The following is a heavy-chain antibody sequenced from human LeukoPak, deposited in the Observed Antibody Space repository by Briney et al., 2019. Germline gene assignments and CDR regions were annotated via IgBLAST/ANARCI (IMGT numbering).Heavy chain of an antibody. Sequence: GGPLRLSCAASGFTFSHYYMTWVRQAPGKGLEWVSSISGSSGYIFYADSVKGRFTISRDNAKNSLYLQMNSLRAEDTAVYYCGRDLPTVTSIDYWGQGTLVTVSS. J-gene: IGHJ4*02. V-gene: IGHV3-21*06. CDR1: GFTFSHYY. CDR2: ISGSSGYI. CDR3: GRDLPTVTSIDY. D-gene: IGHD4-17*01.